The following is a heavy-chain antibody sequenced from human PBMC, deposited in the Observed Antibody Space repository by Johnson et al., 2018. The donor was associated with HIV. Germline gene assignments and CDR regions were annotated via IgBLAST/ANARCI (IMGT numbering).Heavy chain of an antibody. Sequence: QMLLVESGGGVVQPGRSLRLSCVASGFTFFSYGMPWFRQAPGKGLEWVAVISYDGSNKYYVEYVKGRFTISRDNSKNTLYLQMNSLKAEYTAVYYCAKDLGGYSSSWNNAFDIWGQGTMVTVSS. J-gene: IGHJ3*02. D-gene: IGHD6-13*01. V-gene: IGHV3-30*18. CDR2: ISYDGSNK. CDR3: AKDLGGYSSSWNNAFDI. CDR1: GFTFFSYG.